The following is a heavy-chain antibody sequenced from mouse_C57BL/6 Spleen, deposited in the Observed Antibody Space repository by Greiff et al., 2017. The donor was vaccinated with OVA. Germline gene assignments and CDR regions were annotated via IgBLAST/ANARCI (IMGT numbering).Heavy chain of an antibody. V-gene: IGHV1-54*01. CDR2: INPGSGGT. CDR1: GYAFTNYL. J-gene: IGHJ1*03. CDR3: ARIGYYGSSYVGYFDV. Sequence: QVQLKESGAELVRPGTSVKVSCKASGYAFTNYLIEWVKQRPGQGLEWIGVINPGSGGTNYNEKFKGKATLTADKSSSTAYMQLSSLTSEDSAVYFCARIGYYGSSYVGYFDVWGTGTTVTVSS. D-gene: IGHD1-1*01.